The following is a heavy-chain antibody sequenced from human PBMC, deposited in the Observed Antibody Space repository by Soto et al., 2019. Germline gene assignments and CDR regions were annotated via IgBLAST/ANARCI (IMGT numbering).Heavy chain of an antibody. CDR1: CDSNNTDYN. D-gene: IGHD3-22*01. CDR3: ARDTASKDYDSHSYYPQLDS. J-gene: IGHJ4*02. V-gene: IGHV4-30-4*01. Sequence: PSETLSLTCTVSCDSNNTDYNWSWIRQPPGKGLEWIGHIYYTGGTFYSPSLKSRLALSVDTSKNQFSLRLSSVTAADTAVYYCARDTASKDYDSHSYYPQLDSWGQGALV. CDR2: IYYTGGT.